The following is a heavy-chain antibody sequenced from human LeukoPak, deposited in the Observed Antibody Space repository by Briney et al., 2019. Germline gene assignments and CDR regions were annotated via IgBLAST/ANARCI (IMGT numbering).Heavy chain of an antibody. J-gene: IGHJ4*02. CDR3: ATVMGSSPSTSYFAY. CDR2: ISNDGRHM. CDR1: GFIFSSYS. D-gene: IGHD6-6*01. Sequence: GGSLRLSCGRSGFIFSSYSINWVRQTPGKGLEWLSAISNDGRHMYYTDSVKGRFTTSRDNSRNTVYLQMNGLRVEDTAVYYCATVMGSSPSTSYFAYWGQGTLVTVSS. V-gene: IGHV3-23*01.